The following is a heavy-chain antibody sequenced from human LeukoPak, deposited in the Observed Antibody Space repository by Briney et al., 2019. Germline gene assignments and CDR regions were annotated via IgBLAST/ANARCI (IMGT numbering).Heavy chain of an antibody. D-gene: IGHD3-9*01. CDR2: VDPEDGET. J-gene: IGHJ5*02. Sequence: ASVKISCKVSGYTFADYYMHWVQQAPGKGLEWMGLVDPEDGETIYAEKLQGRVTMTTDTSTSTAYMELRSLRSDDTAVYYCARVVLYYDILTGYYLNWFDPWGQGTLVTVSS. V-gene: IGHV1-69-2*01. CDR3: ARVVLYYDILTGYYLNWFDP. CDR1: GYTFADYY.